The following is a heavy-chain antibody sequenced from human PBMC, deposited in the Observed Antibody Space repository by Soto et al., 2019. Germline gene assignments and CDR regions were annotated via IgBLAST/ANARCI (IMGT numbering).Heavy chain of an antibody. CDR1: GFTFSYYG. CDR3: ARVSTGDTSPNYFDF. J-gene: IGHJ4*02. Sequence: QVHLVESGGGVVQPGRSLRLSCAASGFTFSYYGMHWVRQAPGQGLEWVAFIWFDGSREFYRDSVKGRFSISRDNSNNTLYLQTNSLRAEDTALYYCARVSTGDTSPNYFDFWGQGTLVTVSS. V-gene: IGHV3-33*01. D-gene: IGHD2-21*02. CDR2: IWFDGSRE.